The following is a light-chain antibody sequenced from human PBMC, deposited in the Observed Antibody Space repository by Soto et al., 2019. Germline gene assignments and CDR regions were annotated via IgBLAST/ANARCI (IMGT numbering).Light chain of an antibody. CDR2: AAS. CDR3: LHDYNYPRT. J-gene: IGKJ1*01. V-gene: IGKV1-6*01. Sequence: AIQMTQSPSSLSASVGDRAIITCRASQGIRSELAWYQQKPGKAPDLLIYAASTLQPGVPYRFSGSGSGTDFTLTISNLQPEDFATYYCLHDYNYPRTFGQGTKVDIK. CDR1: QGIRSE.